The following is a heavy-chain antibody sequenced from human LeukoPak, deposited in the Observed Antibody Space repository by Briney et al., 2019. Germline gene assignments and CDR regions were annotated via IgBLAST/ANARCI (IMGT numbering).Heavy chain of an antibody. J-gene: IGHJ6*04. CDR2: ISSSSSYI. CDR1: GFTFSSYS. Sequence: GESLRLSCAASGFTFSSYSMNWDRQAPGKGLEWVSSISSSSSYIYYADSVKGRFTISRDNAKNSLYLQMNSLRAEDTAVYYCAREAGSFPPWMDVWGKGTMVTVSS. CDR3: AREAGSFPPWMDV. V-gene: IGHV3-21*01. D-gene: IGHD1-26*01.